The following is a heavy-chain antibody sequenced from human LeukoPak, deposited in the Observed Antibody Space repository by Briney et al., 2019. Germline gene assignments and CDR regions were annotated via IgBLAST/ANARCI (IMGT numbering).Heavy chain of an antibody. D-gene: IGHD4-17*01. V-gene: IGHV3-7*01. J-gene: IGHJ4*02. CDR1: GFTFSSYW. CDR3: ASLYGDYVAHQTYTTPFDY. CDR2: IKQDGSEK. Sequence: GGSLRLSCAASGFTFSSYWMSWVRQAPGKGLEWVANIKQDGSEKYYVDSVKGRFTISRDNAKNSLYLQMNSLRAEDTAVYYCASLYGDYVAHQTYTTPFDYWGQATLVTVSS.